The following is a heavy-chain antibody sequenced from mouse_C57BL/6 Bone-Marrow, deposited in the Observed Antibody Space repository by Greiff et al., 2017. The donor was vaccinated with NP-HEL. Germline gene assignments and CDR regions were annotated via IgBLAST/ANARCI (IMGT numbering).Heavy chain of an antibody. CDR3: ASYSYDYDGGGYYAMDY. D-gene: IGHD2-4*01. J-gene: IGHJ4*01. CDR1: GFNIKDYY. V-gene: IGHV14-2*01. Sequence: EVQVVESGAELVKPGASVKLSCTASGFNIKDYYMHWVKQRTEQGLEWIGRIDPEDGETKYAPKFQGKATITADTSSNTAYLQLSSLTSEDTAVYYCASYSYDYDGGGYYAMDYWGQGTSVTVSS. CDR2: IDPEDGET.